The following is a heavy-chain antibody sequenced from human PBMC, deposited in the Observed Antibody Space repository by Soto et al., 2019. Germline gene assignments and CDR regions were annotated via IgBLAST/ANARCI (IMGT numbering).Heavy chain of an antibody. Sequence: AGESLKISFKGSGYSFTSYLISWVRQVPGKGLEGMRRIDPSDSYTNYSPSFQAHVTISADKSISTAYLQWSSLKASDTAMYYCTTRATVLYRTEGVCYTGLYDHFDIWGQRTVV. D-gene: IGHD2-8*01. J-gene: IGHJ3*02. CDR3: TTRATVLYRTEGVCYTGLYDHFDI. V-gene: IGHV5-10-1*01. CDR2: IDPSDSYT. CDR1: GYSFTSYL.